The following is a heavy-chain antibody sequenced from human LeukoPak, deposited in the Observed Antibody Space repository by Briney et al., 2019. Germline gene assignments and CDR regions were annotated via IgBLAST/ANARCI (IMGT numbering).Heavy chain of an antibody. CDR1: GFTFSSYW. V-gene: IGHV3-74*01. Sequence: GGSLRLSCAASGFTFSSYWMHWVRQAPGKGLVWVSRINSDGSSTSYADSVKGRFTISRDNAKNTLYLQMNSLRAEDTAVYYCARELTDILTGYYNRYYYYGMDVWGQGTTVTVSS. CDR2: INSDGSST. J-gene: IGHJ6*02. D-gene: IGHD3-9*01. CDR3: ARELTDILTGYYNRYYYYGMDV.